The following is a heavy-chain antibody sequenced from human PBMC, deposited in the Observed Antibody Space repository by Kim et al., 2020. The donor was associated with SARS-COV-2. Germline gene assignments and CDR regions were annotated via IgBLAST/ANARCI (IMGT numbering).Heavy chain of an antibody. V-gene: IGHV3-48*03. CDR3: ATESITIFGVVIPFDY. CDR2: ISSSGSTI. CDR1: GFTFSSYK. D-gene: IGHD3-3*01. J-gene: IGHJ4*02. Sequence: GGSLRPSCAASGFTFSSYKMNWVRQAPGKGLEWVSYISSSGSTIYYADSVKGRFTISRDNAKNSLYLQMNNLRAEDTAVYYCATESITIFGVVIPFDYWGQGTLVTVSS.